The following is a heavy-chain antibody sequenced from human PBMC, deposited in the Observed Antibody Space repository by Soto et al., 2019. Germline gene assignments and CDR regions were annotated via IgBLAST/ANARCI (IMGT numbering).Heavy chain of an antibody. J-gene: IGHJ6*02. D-gene: IGHD6-13*01. V-gene: IGHV4-39*01. Sequence: SETLSLTCTVSGGSISSSSYYWGWIRQPPGKGLEWIGSIYYSGSTYYNPSLKSRVTISVDTSKNQFSLKLSSVTAADTAVYYCGRQAGSSWNYYYYYGMDVWGQGTTVTVSS. CDR3: GRQAGSSWNYYYYYGMDV. CDR1: GGSISSSSYY. CDR2: IYYSGST.